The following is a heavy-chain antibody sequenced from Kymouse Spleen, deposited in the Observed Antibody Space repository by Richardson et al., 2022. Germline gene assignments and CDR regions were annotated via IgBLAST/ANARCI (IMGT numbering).Heavy chain of an antibody. D-gene: IGHD6-6*01. CDR1: GGSFSGYY. CDR3: ARRYSSSAEYYFDY. Sequence: QVQLQQWGAGLLKPSETLSLTCAVYGGSFSGYYWSWIRQPPGKGLEWIGEINHSGSTNYNPSLKSRVTISVDTSKNQFSLKLSSVTAADTAVYYCARRYSSSAEYYFDYWGQGTLVTVSS. V-gene: IGHV4-34*01. J-gene: IGHJ4*02. CDR2: INHSGST.